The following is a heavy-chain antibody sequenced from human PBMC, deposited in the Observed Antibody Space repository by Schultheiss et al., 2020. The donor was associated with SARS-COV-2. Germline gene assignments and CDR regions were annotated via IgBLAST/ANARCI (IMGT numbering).Heavy chain of an antibody. J-gene: IGHJ5*02. CDR1: GFTFSSYD. Sequence: GGSLRLSCAASGFTFSSYDMHWVRQATGKGLEWVSAIGTAGDTYYPGSVKGRFTISRDNSKNTLYLQMNSLRAEDTAVYYCARDSVPAAGPREEINWFDPWGQGTLVTVSS. V-gene: IGHV3-13*01. CDR3: ARDSVPAAGPREEINWFDP. D-gene: IGHD2-2*01. CDR2: IGTAGDT.